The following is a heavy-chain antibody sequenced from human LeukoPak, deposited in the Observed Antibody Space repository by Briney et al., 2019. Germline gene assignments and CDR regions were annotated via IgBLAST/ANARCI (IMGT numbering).Heavy chain of an antibody. CDR1: GFTFSSYA. D-gene: IGHD6-6*01. CDR3: ARVIGESIAAPGDY. Sequence: GGSLRLSCAASGFTFSSYAMSWVRQAPGKGLEWVSAISGSGGSTYYADSVKGRFTISRDNSKNTLYLQMNSLRAEDTAVYYCARVIGESIAAPGDYWGQGTLVTVSS. J-gene: IGHJ4*02. CDR2: ISGSGGST. V-gene: IGHV3-23*01.